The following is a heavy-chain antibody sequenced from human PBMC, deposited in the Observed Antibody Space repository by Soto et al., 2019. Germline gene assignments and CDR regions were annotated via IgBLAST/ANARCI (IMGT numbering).Heavy chain of an antibody. CDR3: TRRISAVAARPT. J-gene: IGHJ4*01. CDR1: GTTSAAYL. D-gene: IGHD2-15*01. Sequence: GEPLTSSSKRYGTTSAAYLISWLRQLPGKGPEWIGIIYPDDSDTRYSPSVKGQVTISANKSINTAYLQSSSLKGSDTAMYLCTRRISAVAARPTGGHGTLVTVSS. V-gene: IGHV5-51*01. CDR2: IYPDDSDT.